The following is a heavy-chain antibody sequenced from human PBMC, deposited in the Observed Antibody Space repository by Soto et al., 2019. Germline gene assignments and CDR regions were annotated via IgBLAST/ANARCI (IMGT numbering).Heavy chain of an antibody. J-gene: IGHJ4*02. Sequence: TXGSLRLSCEASGFNLSSYGIHWVRQAPGKGLEWVAIILNDGSNEYYADSVKGRFTISRDNSKNTVYLQVSKLRAEDTAVYFCARDQTDSGGYSDYWGQGTLVTVSS. CDR2: ILNDGSNE. D-gene: IGHD3-22*01. CDR3: ARDQTDSGGYSDY. CDR1: GFNLSSYG. V-gene: IGHV3-33*01.